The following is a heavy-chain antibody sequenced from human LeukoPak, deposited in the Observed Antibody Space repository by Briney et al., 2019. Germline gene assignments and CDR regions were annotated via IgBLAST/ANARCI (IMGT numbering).Heavy chain of an antibody. V-gene: IGHV3-23*01. CDR1: GFTFSSYA. Sequence: GGSLRLSCAASGFTFSSYAMGWVRQAPGKGLEGVSRISVNGDTIKYADSVKGRFTISRDNAKNTVLLQMNSLRVDDTAVYYCAKEGRIAAGTGDYFDYWGQGTLVTVSS. CDR2: ISVNGDTI. J-gene: IGHJ4*02. CDR3: AKEGRIAAGTGDYFDY. D-gene: IGHD6-13*01.